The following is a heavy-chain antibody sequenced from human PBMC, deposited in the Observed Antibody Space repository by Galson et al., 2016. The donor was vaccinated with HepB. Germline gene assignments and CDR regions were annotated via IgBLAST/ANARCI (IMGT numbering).Heavy chain of an antibody. Sequence: SETLSLTCTVSGGPISDRFYYWGWIRQPPGKGLEWIGSIYYSGNTYCNPSLKSRVTISVDTSNNQFSLKLSSVTAADTAVYYCARAAIRGQLATLFEHCGQCTLVTVSS. CDR1: GGPISDRFYY. CDR2: IYYSGNT. V-gene: IGHV4-39*07. CDR3: ARAAIRGQLATLFEH. J-gene: IGHJ1*01. D-gene: IGHD3-3*02.